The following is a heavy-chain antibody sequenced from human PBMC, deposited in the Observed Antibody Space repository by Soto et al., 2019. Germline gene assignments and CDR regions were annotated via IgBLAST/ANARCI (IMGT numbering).Heavy chain of an antibody. CDR2: INAGNGNT. J-gene: IGHJ6*03. D-gene: IGHD2-15*01. CDR1: GYTFTSYA. Sequence: ASVKVACKASGYTFTSYAMHWVRIAPGQRLEWMGWINAGNGNTKYSQKFQGRVTITRDTSASTAYMELSSLRSEDTAVYYCARDGEAATLYYYYYMDVWGKGTTVTVSS. CDR3: ARDGEAATLYYYYYMDV. V-gene: IGHV1-3*01.